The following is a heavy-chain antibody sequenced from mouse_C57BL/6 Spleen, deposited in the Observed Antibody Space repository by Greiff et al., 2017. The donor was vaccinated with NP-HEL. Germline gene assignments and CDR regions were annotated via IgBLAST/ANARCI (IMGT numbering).Heavy chain of an antibody. CDR3: ARWLLPLYYYAMDY. CDR1: GYTFTSYG. Sequence: VKLQQSGAELARPGASVKLSCKASGYTFTSYGISWVKQRTGQGLEWIGEIYPRSGNTYYNEKFKGKATLTADKSSSTAYMELRSLTSEDSAVYFCARWLLPLYYYAMDYWGQGTSVTVSS. D-gene: IGHD2-3*01. CDR2: IYPRSGNT. J-gene: IGHJ4*01. V-gene: IGHV1-81*01.